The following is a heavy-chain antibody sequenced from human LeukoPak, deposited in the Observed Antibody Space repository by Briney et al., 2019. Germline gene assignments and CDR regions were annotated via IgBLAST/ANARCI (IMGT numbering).Heavy chain of an antibody. J-gene: IGHJ5*02. Sequence: SETLSLTCAVYGVSFSGYYWSWIRQPPGKGLEWIGEINHSGSTNYNPSLKSRVTISVDTSKNQFSLKLSSVTAADTAVYYCARRVTIFNPWGQGTLVTVSS. V-gene: IGHV4-34*01. CDR3: ARRVTIFNP. D-gene: IGHD2-21*02. CDR1: GVSFSGYY. CDR2: INHSGST.